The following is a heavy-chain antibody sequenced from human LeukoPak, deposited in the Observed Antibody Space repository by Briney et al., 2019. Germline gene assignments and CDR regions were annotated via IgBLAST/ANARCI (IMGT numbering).Heavy chain of an antibody. Sequence: GGSLRLSCAASGLTFSSYGMHWVRQAPGKGLEWVAVISYDGSNKYYADSVKGRFTISRDNSKNTLYLQMNSLRAEDTAVYYCAKGRIVATISVNWFDPWGQGTLVTVSS. CDR2: ISYDGSNK. J-gene: IGHJ5*02. D-gene: IGHD5-12*01. V-gene: IGHV3-30*18. CDR3: AKGRIVATISVNWFDP. CDR1: GLTFSSYG.